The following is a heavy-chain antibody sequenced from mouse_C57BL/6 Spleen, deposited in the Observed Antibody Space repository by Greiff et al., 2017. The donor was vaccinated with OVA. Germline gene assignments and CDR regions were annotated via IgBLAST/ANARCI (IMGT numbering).Heavy chain of an antibody. Sequence: EVQVVESGPELVKPGASVKMSCKASGYTFTDYNMHWVKQSHGKSLEWIGYINPNNGGTSYNQKFKGKATLTVNKSSSTAYMELRSLTSEDSAVYYCARGVTTVEGWYFDVWGTGTTVTVSS. CDR1: GYTFTDYN. CDR3: ARGVTTVEGWYFDV. J-gene: IGHJ1*03. V-gene: IGHV1-22*01. D-gene: IGHD1-1*01. CDR2: INPNNGGT.